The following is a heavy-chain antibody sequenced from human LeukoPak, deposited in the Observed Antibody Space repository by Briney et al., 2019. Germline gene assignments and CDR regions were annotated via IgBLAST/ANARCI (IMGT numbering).Heavy chain of an antibody. J-gene: IGHJ2*01. CDR2: IYYSGST. CDR1: GGSISSYY. CDR3: ARDLRGPLGYFDL. V-gene: IGHV4-59*01. D-gene: IGHD3-10*01. Sequence: PSETLSLTCTVSGGSISSYYGSWIRQPPGKGLEWIGYIYYSGSTNYNPSLKSRVTISVDTSKNQFSLKLSSVTAADTAVYYCARDLRGPLGYFDLWGRGTLVTVSS.